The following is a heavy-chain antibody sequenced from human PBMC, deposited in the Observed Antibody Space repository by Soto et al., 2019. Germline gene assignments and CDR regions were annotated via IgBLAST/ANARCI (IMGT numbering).Heavy chain of an antibody. Sequence: QVQLQESGPGLVKPSGTLSLTCVVSGGSISGINWWYWVRQPPGKGLEWIGEIYHSGSTHYNPSLKGRGTQAVDKAQNQFSPKLSPWAGGGTAVFFWGRFGGGMGGRGQGTTVTVSS. J-gene: IGHJ6*02. CDR1: GGSISGINW. CDR2: IYHSGST. D-gene: IGHD3-10*01. V-gene: IGHV4-4*02. CDR3: GRFGGGMGG.